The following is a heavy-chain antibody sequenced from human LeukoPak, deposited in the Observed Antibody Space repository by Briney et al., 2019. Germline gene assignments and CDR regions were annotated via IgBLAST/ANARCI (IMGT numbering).Heavy chain of an antibody. D-gene: IGHD6-13*01. CDR1: GYTFTSYG. CDR3: ARAPLVAAAGTAYYYYYMDV. Sequence: ASETVSCKASGYTFTSYGISWVRQAPGQGLEWMGWISAYNGNTNHAQKLQGRVNMTTDTSTSTAYMALRSLRSDDTAVYYCARAPLVAAAGTAYYYYYMDVWGEGTTVTVSS. V-gene: IGHV1-18*01. J-gene: IGHJ6*03. CDR2: ISAYNGNT.